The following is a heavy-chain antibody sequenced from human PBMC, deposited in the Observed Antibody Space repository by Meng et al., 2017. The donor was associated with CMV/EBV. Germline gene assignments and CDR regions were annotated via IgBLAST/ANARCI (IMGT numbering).Heavy chain of an antibody. CDR2: LSPYSGYT. Sequence: ASVKVSCKASGYTFNSYDITWVRQAPGQGLEWMGWLSPYSGYTNYVQRLQGRVTMTTDTSTSTAYMELRSLRSDDTAVYYCARRIVGATGNFDYWGQGTLVTVSS. J-gene: IGHJ4*02. CDR3: ARRIVGATGNFDY. D-gene: IGHD1-26*01. V-gene: IGHV1-18*01. CDR1: GYTFNSYD.